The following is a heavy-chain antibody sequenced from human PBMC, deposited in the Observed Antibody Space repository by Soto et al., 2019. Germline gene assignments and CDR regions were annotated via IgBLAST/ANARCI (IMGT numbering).Heavy chain of an antibody. CDR1: GESFSGYY. CDR2: INHSGST. Sequence: SETLSLTCSVYGESFSGYYWSWIRQPPGKGLEWIGEINHSGSTNYNPSLKSRVTTSVDTSKNQFSLKLSSVTAADTAVYYCAKTCGGDCSDAFDICGQRTMVTVSS. D-gene: IGHD2-21*02. J-gene: IGHJ3*02. CDR3: AKTCGGDCSDAFDI. V-gene: IGHV4-34*01.